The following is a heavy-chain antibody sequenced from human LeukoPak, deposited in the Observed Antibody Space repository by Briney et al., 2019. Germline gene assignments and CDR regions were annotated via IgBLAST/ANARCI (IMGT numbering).Heavy chain of an antibody. CDR1: GFTFSSYG. CDR3: LRDRVAVTAADSFDY. D-gene: IGHD2-21*02. J-gene: IGHJ4*02. CDR2: IWYDGSNK. V-gene: IGHV3-33*01. Sequence: PGRSLRLSCAASGFTFSSYGMHWVRQAPGKGLEWVAVIWYDGSNKYYADSVKGRFTISRDNSKNTLYLQMNSLRVEDTAVYYCLRDRVAVTAADSFDYWGQRTLVTVSS.